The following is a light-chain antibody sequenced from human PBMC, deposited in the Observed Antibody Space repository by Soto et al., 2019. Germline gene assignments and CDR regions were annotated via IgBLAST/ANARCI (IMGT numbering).Light chain of an antibody. CDR3: QQYGTSPRT. J-gene: IGKJ1*01. V-gene: IGKV3-20*01. Sequence: EIVLTQSPGTLSVSPLEVATLSCSASQSVSSSYLAWYQQKPGQAPRLLIYGASSRATGIPDRFSGSGSGTDFTLTISRLEPEDFAVYYCQQYGTSPRTFGQGTKVDIK. CDR1: QSVSSSY. CDR2: GAS.